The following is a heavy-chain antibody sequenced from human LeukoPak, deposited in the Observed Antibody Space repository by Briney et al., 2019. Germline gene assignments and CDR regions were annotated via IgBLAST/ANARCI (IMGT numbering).Heavy chain of an antibody. J-gene: IGHJ4*02. D-gene: IGHD3/OR15-3a*01. CDR3: ARRTGYYDGFDY. CDR1: GGSISSYY. V-gene: IGHV4-59*01. Sequence: SETLSLTCTVSGGSISSYYWSWIRQPPGKGLEWIGYIYYSGSTNYNPSLKSRVTISVDTSKNQFSLKLSSVTAADTAVYYCARRTGYYDGFDYWGQGTLVTVSS. CDR2: IYYSGST.